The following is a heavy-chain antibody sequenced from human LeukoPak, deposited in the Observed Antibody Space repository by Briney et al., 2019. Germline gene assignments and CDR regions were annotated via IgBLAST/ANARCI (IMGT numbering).Heavy chain of an antibody. V-gene: IGHV4-59*12. J-gene: IGHJ4*02. CDR3: ARGVSSPGGPFDY. CDR1: GASISSWY. Sequence: SETLSLTCTVSGASISSWYWSWIRQPPGKGLEWIGYIYGSGNTNYNPSLKSRVTMSIDTSKNQFSLKLSSVTAADTAVYYCARGVSSPGGPFDYWGQGTLVTVSS. D-gene: IGHD3-10*01. CDR2: IYGSGNT.